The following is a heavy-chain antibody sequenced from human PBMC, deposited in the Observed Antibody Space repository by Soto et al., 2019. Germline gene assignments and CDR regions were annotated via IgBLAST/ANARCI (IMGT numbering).Heavy chain of an antibody. Sequence: PGGSLRLSCAASGFTFDDYAMHWVRQTPGKGLEWVSAIDWNSGSVGYADSVRGRFTISRDIDKNSLYLQMDSLRAEDTAVYYCARDPPLSSIVVVGVDDFWGQGTLVTVSS. V-gene: IGHV3-9*01. CDR2: IDWNSGSV. CDR3: ARDPPLSSIVVVGVDDF. CDR1: GFTFDDYA. D-gene: IGHD3-22*01. J-gene: IGHJ4*02.